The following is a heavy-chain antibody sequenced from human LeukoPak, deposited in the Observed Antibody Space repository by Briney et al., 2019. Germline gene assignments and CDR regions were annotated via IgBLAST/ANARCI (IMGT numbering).Heavy chain of an antibody. CDR2: IIPIFGAA. CDR1: GGTFSSYA. CDR3: ASASRDIGAFYGMDV. Sequence: SVKVSCKASGGTFSSYAISWVRQAPGQGLEWMGGIIPIFGAANYAQKFQGRVTITADESTSTAYMELSSLRSEDTAVYYCASASRDIGAFYGMDVWGQGTTVTVSS. D-gene: IGHD5-12*01. V-gene: IGHV1-69*13. J-gene: IGHJ6*02.